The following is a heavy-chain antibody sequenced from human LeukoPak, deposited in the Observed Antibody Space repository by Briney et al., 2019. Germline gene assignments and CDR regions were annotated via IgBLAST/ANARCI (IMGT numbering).Heavy chain of an antibody. J-gene: IGHJ4*02. CDR2: ISWDGGST. V-gene: IGHV3-43D*03. D-gene: IGHD3-10*01. CDR3: AKGTDLYGSGSLFDY. CDR1: GFTFDDYA. Sequence: GGSLRLSCAASGFTFDDYAMHWVRQAPGKGLEWVSLISWDGGSTYYADSVKGRFTISRDNSKNSLYLQMNSLRAEDTALYYRAKGTDLYGSGSLFDYWGQGTLVTVSS.